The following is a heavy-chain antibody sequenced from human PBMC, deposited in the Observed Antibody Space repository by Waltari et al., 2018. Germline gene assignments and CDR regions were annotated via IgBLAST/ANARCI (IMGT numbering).Heavy chain of an antibody. D-gene: IGHD1-1*01. J-gene: IGHJ3*02. Sequence: EVQLLESGGGLAQPGGSLRLSCAASGFSFSTYSMDWVRQAPGKGLEWVSGISYYDGSTHYADFAKGRFTISRDNSKNTLFLHMNSLRAEDTAVYYCAKDRMRDAGWNLDIWGQGTVVTVSS. CDR3: AKDRMRDAGWNLDI. V-gene: IGHV3-23*01. CDR2: ISYYDGST. CDR1: GFSFSTYS.